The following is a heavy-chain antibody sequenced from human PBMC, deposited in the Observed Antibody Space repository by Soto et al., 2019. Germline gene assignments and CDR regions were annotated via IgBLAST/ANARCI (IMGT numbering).Heavy chain of an antibody. V-gene: IGHV1-18*01. J-gene: IGHJ4*02. Sequence: ASVKVSCKASGYSFTNYGINWVRQAPGQGLEWVGWISTFNGNRNSAQRFQGRITLTTDTSTSTAYMELSSLRSDDTAVYYCVRERCSGGACLFFFFDTWGQGTLVTVS. D-gene: IGHD2-15*01. CDR1: GYSFTNYG. CDR3: VRERCSGGACLFFFFDT. CDR2: ISTFNGNR.